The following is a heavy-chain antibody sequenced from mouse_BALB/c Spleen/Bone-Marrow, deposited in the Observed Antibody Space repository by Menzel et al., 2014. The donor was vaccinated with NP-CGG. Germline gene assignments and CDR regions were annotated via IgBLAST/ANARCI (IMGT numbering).Heavy chain of an antibody. Sequence: VKLQESGAELVKPGASVKLSCKASGYTFTSYWMHWVKQRPGQGLEWIGEINPSNGRTNYNEKFKSKATLTVDKSSSTAYIQLSSLTSEDSAVYYCARWGFSYWHFDVWGAGTTVTVSS. J-gene: IGHJ1*01. CDR1: GYTFTSYW. CDR3: ARWGFSYWHFDV. V-gene: IGHV1S81*02. CDR2: INPSNGRT.